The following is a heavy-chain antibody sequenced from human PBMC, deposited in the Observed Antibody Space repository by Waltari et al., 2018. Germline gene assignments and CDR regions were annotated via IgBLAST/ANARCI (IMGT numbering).Heavy chain of an antibody. J-gene: IGHJ4*02. CDR2: IKEDGSAQ. Sequence: EVQVAESGGGLGQPGGSLRPSCAPSGVALSSRWISWSRQAPGQGLEGVANIKEDGSAQYYLDSVRGRFTISRDNTKNSLFLQMNSLRAEDTAVYFCARATNHAFDNWGQGTLVTVSS. V-gene: IGHV3-7*01. CDR3: ARATNHAFDN. CDR1: GVALSSRW.